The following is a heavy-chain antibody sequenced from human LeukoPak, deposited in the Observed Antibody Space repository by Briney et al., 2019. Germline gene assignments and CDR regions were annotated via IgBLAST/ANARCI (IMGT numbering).Heavy chain of an antibody. CDR2: IKQDGSEK. V-gene: IGHV3-7*01. Sequence: GGCLRLSCAASGFTFSRVWMSWVRQAPGKGLEWVANIKQDGSEKNYVDSVKGRFTTSRDNAKTSLYLQMNSLRVEDTAVYYCARSLWPEDYWGQGTLVTVSS. J-gene: IGHJ4*02. CDR3: ARSLWPEDY. CDR1: GFTFSRVW. D-gene: IGHD5-18*01.